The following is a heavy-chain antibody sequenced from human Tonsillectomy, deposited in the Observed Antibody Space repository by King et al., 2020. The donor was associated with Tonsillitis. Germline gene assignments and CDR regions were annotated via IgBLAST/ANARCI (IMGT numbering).Heavy chain of an antibody. J-gene: IGHJ5*02. CDR2: MNLNIGDT. CDR3: ARDGVPAALLRGWFDP. V-gene: IGHV1-2*02. Sequence: VQLVESGAEVKKPGASVKVSCKASGYTFIDYYIHWVRQDPGQGLQGMGWMNLNIGDTNFSQKFQGRVTMTRDTSLNTAYMELINLRSDDTAVYYCARDGVPAALLRGWFDPWGQGTLVTVSS. D-gene: IGHD2-2*01. CDR1: GYTFIDYY.